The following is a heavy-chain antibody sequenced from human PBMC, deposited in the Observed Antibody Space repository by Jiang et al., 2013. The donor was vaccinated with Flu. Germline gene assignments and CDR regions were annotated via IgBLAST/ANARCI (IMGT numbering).Heavy chain of an antibody. V-gene: IGHV3-23*01. D-gene: IGHD3-16*01. Sequence: EVQLLESGGGLVQPGGSLRLSCAASGFTFKTNGMGWVRQAPGKGLEWVSAITGGGDTAYYADSVLGRFTISRDNSKNSLYLQMNSLRAEDTAVYYCARGTPTDWRTADHYMDVWGKGTTVTVS. CDR3: ARGTPTDWRTADHYMDV. J-gene: IGHJ6*03. CDR2: ITGGGDTA. CDR1: GFTFKTNG.